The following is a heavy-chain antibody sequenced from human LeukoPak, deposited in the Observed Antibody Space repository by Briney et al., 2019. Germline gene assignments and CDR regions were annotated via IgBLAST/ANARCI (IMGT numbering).Heavy chain of an antibody. D-gene: IGHD6-13*01. CDR3: ARGEAAAGTVSYFDY. J-gene: IGHJ4*02. CDR2: IYTSGST. CDR1: GGSISSYY. Sequence: SETLSLTCTVSGGSISSYYWSWIRQPAGKGLEWIGRIYTSGSTNYNPSLKSRVTISVDTSKNQFSLKLSSVPAADTAVYYCARGEAAAGTVSYFDYWGQGTLVTVSS. V-gene: IGHV4-4*07.